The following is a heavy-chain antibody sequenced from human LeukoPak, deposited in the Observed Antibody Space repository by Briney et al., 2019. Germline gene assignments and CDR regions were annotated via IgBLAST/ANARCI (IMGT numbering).Heavy chain of an antibody. V-gene: IGHV3-23*01. CDR2: TTGSGDKL. Sequence: PGGSLRLSCTASGFTFRSYALSWVRQAPGKGLEWVSATTGSGDKLFYADSVKGRFTISRDNSKSTLYLQVNNLRAEDTAVYYCARYENGGIDYWGQGTLVTVSS. D-gene: IGHD2-15*01. J-gene: IGHJ4*01. CDR1: GFTFRSYA. CDR3: ARYENGGIDY.